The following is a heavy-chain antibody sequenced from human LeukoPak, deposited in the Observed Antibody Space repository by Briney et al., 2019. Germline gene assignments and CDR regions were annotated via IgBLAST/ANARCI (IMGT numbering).Heavy chain of an antibody. CDR3: ARGVAECSGGSCYSHINWFDP. CDR1: GGSFSGYY. D-gene: IGHD2-15*01. CDR2: INHSGST. J-gene: IGHJ5*02. V-gene: IGHV4-34*01. Sequence: SETLSLTCAVYGGSFSGYYWSWIRQPPGKGLEWIGEINHSGSTNYSPSLKSRVTISADTSKNQFSLKLSSVTAADTAVYYCARGVAECSGGSCYSHINWFDPWGQGTLVTVSS.